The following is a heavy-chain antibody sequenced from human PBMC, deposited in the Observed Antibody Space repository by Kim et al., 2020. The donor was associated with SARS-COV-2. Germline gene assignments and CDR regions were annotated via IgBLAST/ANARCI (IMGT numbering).Heavy chain of an antibody. CDR3: ARSPATYYDFWSGYYYFDY. CDR2: IYYSGST. J-gene: IGHJ4*02. Sequence: SETLSLTCTVSGGSISSSSYYWGWIRQPPGKGLEWIGSIYYSGSTYYNPSLKSRVTISVDTSKNQFSLKLSSVTAADTAVYYCARSPATYYDFWSGYYYFDYWGQGTLVTVSS. V-gene: IGHV4-39*01. D-gene: IGHD3-3*01. CDR1: GGSISSSSYY.